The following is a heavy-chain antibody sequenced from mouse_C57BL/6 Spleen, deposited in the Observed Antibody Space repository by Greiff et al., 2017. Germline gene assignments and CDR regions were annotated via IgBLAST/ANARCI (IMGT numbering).Heavy chain of an antibody. Sequence: EVMLVESGGGLVKPGGSLKLSCAASGFTFSDYGMHWVRQAPEKGLEWVAYISSGSSTIYYADTVKGRFTISRDHAKNTLFLQMTSLRSEDTAMYYCARGRLGYYFDYWGQGTTLTVSS. CDR1: GFTFSDYG. CDR2: ISSGSSTI. V-gene: IGHV5-17*01. J-gene: IGHJ2*01. D-gene: IGHD4-1*01. CDR3: ARGRLGYYFDY.